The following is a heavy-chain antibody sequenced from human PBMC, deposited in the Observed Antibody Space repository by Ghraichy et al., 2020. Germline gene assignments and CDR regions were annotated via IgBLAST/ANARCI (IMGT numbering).Heavy chain of an antibody. J-gene: IGHJ4*02. Sequence: ASVKVSCKASGYTFTSYGISWVRQAPGQGLEWMGWISAYNGNTNYAQKLQGRVTMTTDTSTSTAYMELRSLRSDDTAVYYCARSGYWYNSSGFRYSDDYWGQGTLVTVSS. V-gene: IGHV1-18*01. CDR3: ARSGYWYNSSGFRYSDDY. CDR2: ISAYNGNT. CDR1: GYTFTSYG. D-gene: IGHD6-19*01.